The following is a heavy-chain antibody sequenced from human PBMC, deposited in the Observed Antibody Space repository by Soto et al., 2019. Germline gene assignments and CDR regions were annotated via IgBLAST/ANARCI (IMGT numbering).Heavy chain of an antibody. CDR2: IYYSGST. Sequence: SETLSLTCTVSGGSISSGGYYWSWIRQHPGKGLEWIGYIYYSGSTYYNPSLKSRVTISVDTSKNQFSLKLSSVTAAGTAVYYCARVSDYYNWFDPWGQGTLVTVSS. J-gene: IGHJ5*02. D-gene: IGHD6-25*01. V-gene: IGHV4-31*03. CDR3: ARVSDYYNWFDP. CDR1: GGSISSGGYY.